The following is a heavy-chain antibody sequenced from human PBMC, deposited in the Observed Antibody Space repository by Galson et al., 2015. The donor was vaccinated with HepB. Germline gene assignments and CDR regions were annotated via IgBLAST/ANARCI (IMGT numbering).Heavy chain of an antibody. CDR2: IGTAGDP. CDR3: ARSAGVGGLDAFDI. Sequence: SLRLSCAASGFTFSSYDMHWVRQATGKGLEWVSAIGTAGDPYYPGSVKGRFTISRENAKNSLYLQMNSLRAGDTAVYYCARSAGVGGLDAFDIWGQGTMVTVSS. CDR1: GFTFSSYD. J-gene: IGHJ3*02. D-gene: IGHD2-15*01. V-gene: IGHV3-13*05.